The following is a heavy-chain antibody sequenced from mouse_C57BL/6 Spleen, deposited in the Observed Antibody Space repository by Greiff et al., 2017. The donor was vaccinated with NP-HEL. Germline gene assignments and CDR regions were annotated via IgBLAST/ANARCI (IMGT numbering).Heavy chain of an antibody. CDR1: GYTFTSYW. CDR3: ARLEITTVVAKAY. D-gene: IGHD1-1*01. J-gene: IGHJ3*01. Sequence: VQLQQPGTELVKPGASVKLSCKASGYTFTSYWMHWVKQRPGQGLEWIGNINPSNGGTNYNEKFKSKATLTVDKSSSTAYMQLSSLTSEDSAVYYCARLEITTVVAKAYWGQGTLVTVSA. V-gene: IGHV1-53*01. CDR2: INPSNGGT.